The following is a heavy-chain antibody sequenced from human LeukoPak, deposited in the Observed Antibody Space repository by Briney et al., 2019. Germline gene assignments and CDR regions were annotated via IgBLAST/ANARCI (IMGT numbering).Heavy chain of an antibody. CDR1: GYTFTGYC. V-gene: IGHV1-2*06. CDR2: INPNSGGT. J-gene: IGHJ5*02. D-gene: IGHD4-17*01. Sequence: ASVKVSCKASGYTFTGYCMHWVRQAPGQGLEWMGRINPNSGGTNYAQKFQGRVTMTRDTSISTAYMELSRLRSDDTAVYYCAEGDYEYGWFDPWGQGTLVTVSS. CDR3: AEGDYEYGWFDP.